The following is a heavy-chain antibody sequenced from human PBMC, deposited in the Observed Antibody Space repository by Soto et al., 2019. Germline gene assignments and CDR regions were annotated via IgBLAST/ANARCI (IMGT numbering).Heavy chain of an antibody. V-gene: IGHV1-69*06. CDR2: IIPIFGTA. CDR3: ARSGDILTGGEGYYYYGMDV. Sequence: ASVKVSCKASGGTFSSYAISWVRQAPGQGLEWMGGIIPIFGTANYAQKFQGRVTITADKSTSTAYMELCSLRSEDTAVYYCARSGDILTGGEGYYYYGMDVWGQGTTVTVSS. J-gene: IGHJ6*02. CDR1: GGTFSSYA. D-gene: IGHD3-9*01.